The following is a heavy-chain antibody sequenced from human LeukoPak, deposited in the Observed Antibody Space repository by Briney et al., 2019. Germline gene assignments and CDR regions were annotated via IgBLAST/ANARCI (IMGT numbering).Heavy chain of an antibody. D-gene: IGHD1-26*01. J-gene: IGHJ6*02. CDR3: ARERRNSGSYNYYGMDV. V-gene: IGHV1-69*04. CDR2: IIPILGIA. Sequence: SVKVSCKASGGTFSSYAISWVRQALGQGLEWMGRIIPILGIANYAQKFQGRVTITADKSTSTAYMELSSLRSEDTAVYYCARERRNSGSYNYYGMDVWGQGTTVTVSS. CDR1: GGTFSSYA.